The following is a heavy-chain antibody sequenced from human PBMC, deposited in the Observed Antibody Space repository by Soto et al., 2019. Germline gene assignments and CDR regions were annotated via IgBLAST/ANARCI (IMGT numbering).Heavy chain of an antibody. CDR3: ANGGLWFGDQTFYYYYGMDV. V-gene: IGHV3-30*18. Sequence: GGYLRLSCAASGFTFRSYGMHWVRQAPGKGMEWVAVISYDGSNKYYADSVKGRFTISRDNSKNTLYLQMNSLRAEDTAVYYCANGGLWFGDQTFYYYYGMDVWGQGTTVTVSS. J-gene: IGHJ6*02. CDR1: GFTFRSYG. D-gene: IGHD3-10*01. CDR2: ISYDGSNK.